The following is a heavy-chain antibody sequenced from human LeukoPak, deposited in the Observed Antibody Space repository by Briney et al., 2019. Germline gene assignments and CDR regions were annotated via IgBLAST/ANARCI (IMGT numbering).Heavy chain of an antibody. V-gene: IGHV1-18*01. Sequence: ASVKVSCKASGYTFTSYGISWVRQAPGQGLEWMGWISAYNGNTNYAQKLQGRVTMTTDTSTSTAYMELRSLRSDDTAVYYCARDHYDILTGTGYGMDVWGQGTTVTVSS. CDR3: ARDHYDILTGTGYGMDV. D-gene: IGHD3-9*01. J-gene: IGHJ6*02. CDR1: GYTFTSYG. CDR2: ISAYNGNT.